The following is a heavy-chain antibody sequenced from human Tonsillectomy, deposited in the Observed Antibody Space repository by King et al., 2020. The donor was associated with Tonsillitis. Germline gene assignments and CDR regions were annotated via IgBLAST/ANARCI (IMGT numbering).Heavy chain of an antibody. Sequence: LQLQESGPGLVKPSETLSLTCTVSGGSISSSSYYWGWIRQPPGKGLEWIGSIYYSGSTYYNPSLKSRVTISVDTSKNQFSLKLSSVTAADPAVYYCARRGRITIFGVVKRDFDYWGQGALVTVSS. D-gene: IGHD3-3*01. CDR2: IYYSGST. CDR3: ARRGRITIFGVVKRDFDY. CDR1: GGSISSSSYY. J-gene: IGHJ4*02. V-gene: IGHV4-39*01.